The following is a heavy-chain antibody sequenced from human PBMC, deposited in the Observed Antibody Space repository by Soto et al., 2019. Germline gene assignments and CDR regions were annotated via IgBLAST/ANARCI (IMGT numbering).Heavy chain of an antibody. CDR1: GGSISSYY. V-gene: IGHV4-59*01. J-gene: IGHJ4*02. Sequence: QVQLQESGPGLVKPSETLSLTCTVSGGSISSYYWSWIRQPPGKGLEWIGYVFHSGITGYNPSLQSRVTISVDASKNLFSLKLISVTAADTAVYYCARDQNGSPYFDYWGQGTLVTVSS. CDR2: VFHSGIT. CDR3: ARDQNGSPYFDY. D-gene: IGHD1-26*01.